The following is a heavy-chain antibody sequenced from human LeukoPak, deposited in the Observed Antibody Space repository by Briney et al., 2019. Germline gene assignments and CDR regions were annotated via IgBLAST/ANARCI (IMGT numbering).Heavy chain of an antibody. CDR1: GGSFSGYY. D-gene: IGHD5-18*01. J-gene: IGHJ4*02. V-gene: IGHV4-34*01. Sequence: SETLSLTCALYGGSFSGYYWSWIRQPPGKGLEWIGEINHSGGTNYYPSLKSRATISVDTSKNQFSLKLSSVTAADTAIYYCARAGYSYGIISYFDSWGQGTLVTVSS. CDR3: ARAGYSYGIISYFDS. CDR2: INHSGGT.